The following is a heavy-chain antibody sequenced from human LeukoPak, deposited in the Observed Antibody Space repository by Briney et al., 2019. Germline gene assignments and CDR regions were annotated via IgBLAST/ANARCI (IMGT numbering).Heavy chain of an antibody. V-gene: IGHV1-8*01. J-gene: IGHJ6*02. CDR2: MNPNSGNT. Sequence: ASVTVSCKASGYTFTSYDINWVRQATGQGLEWMGWMNPNSGNTGYAQKFQGRVTMTRNTSISTAYMELSSLRSEDTAVYYCARGPLLRYFDWLFPPPPHYGRDGGGQGTTVTVSS. CDR1: GYTFTSYD. CDR3: ARGPLLRYFDWLFPPPPHYGRDG. D-gene: IGHD3-9*01.